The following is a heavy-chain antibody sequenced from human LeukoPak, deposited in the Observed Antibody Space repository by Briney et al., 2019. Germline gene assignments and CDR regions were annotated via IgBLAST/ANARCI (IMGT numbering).Heavy chain of an antibody. CDR2: IYPGDSDT. V-gene: IGHV5-51*01. Sequence: GESLKISCRGSGYSFTTYWIGWVRQMPGKGPEWMGIIYPGDSDTRYSPSFQGQVTISADKSISTAYLQWSSLKASDTAMYYCARHSRVAWFDPWGQGTLVTVSS. CDR3: ARHSRVAWFDP. CDR1: GYSFTTYW. J-gene: IGHJ5*02.